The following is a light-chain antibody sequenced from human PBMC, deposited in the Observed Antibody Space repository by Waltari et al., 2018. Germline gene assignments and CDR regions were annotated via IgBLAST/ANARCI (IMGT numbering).Light chain of an antibody. J-gene: IGLJ3*02. V-gene: IGLV4-69*02. CDR3: QTWGTGIQV. CDR2: LNIDGSH. CDR1: SWHSTSA. Sequence: QLVLTQSPSASASLGASVKLTCHLSSWHSTSAIAWHQQQPEKGPRYLMKLNIDGSHIKGDGIPDRFSGSSSGTERYLTISNLQSEDEADYYCQTWGTGIQVFGGGTKLTVL.